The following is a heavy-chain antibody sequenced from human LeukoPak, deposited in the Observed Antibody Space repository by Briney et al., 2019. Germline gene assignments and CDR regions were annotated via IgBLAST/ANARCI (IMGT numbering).Heavy chain of an antibody. D-gene: IGHD3-22*01. J-gene: IGHJ4*02. V-gene: IGHV1-2*02. CDR3: ARGRSGYYLDY. Sequence: ASVKVSCKASGYTFTGYYMHWLRQAPGQGLEWMGWINPNSGGTNYAQKFQGRVTMTGDTSISTAYMELTRLRSDDTAVYYCARGRSGYYLDYWGQGTLVTVSS. CDR2: INPNSGGT. CDR1: GYTFTGYY.